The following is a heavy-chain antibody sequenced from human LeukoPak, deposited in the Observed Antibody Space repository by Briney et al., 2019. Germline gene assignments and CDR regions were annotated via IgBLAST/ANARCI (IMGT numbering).Heavy chain of an antibody. Sequence: SQTLSLTCTVSGGSISSGGYYWSWIRQPPGKGLEWIGYIYHSGSTYYNPSLKSRVTISVDRSKNQFSLKLSSVTAADTAVYYCARDARFSSGVDYYYMDVWGKGTTVTVSS. J-gene: IGHJ6*03. D-gene: IGHD6-19*01. CDR1: GGSISSGGYY. CDR2: IYHSGST. V-gene: IGHV4-30-2*01. CDR3: ARDARFSSGVDYYYMDV.